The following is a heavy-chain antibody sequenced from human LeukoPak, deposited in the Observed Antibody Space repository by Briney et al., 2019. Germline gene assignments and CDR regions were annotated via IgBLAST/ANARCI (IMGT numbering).Heavy chain of an antibody. CDR1: GFTFSSYA. J-gene: IGHJ4*02. CDR2: ISGSGDST. Sequence: QTGGSLRLSCAASGFTFSSYAMSWVRQAPGKGLEWVSGISGSGDSTYYADSVKGRFTISRDNSKNTLYLQMNSLRAEDTAVYYCAKMPVSYSSGWSTFDYWGQGNLVTVSS. CDR3: AKMPVSYSSGWSTFDY. V-gene: IGHV3-23*01. D-gene: IGHD6-19*01.